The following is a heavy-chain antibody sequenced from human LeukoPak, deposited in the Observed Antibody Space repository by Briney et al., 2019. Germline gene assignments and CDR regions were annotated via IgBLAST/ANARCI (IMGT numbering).Heavy chain of an antibody. CDR1: GGTFSSYA. CDR2: IIPIFGTA. Sequence: GASVKVSCKASGGTFSSYAISWVRQAPGQGLEWMGGIIPIFGTANYAQKFQGRVTITADESTSTAYMELSSLRSEDTAVYYCARAQPVTIFGVIMEGWFDPWGQGTLVTVSS. D-gene: IGHD3-3*01. V-gene: IGHV1-69*13. J-gene: IGHJ5*02. CDR3: ARAQPVTIFGVIMEGWFDP.